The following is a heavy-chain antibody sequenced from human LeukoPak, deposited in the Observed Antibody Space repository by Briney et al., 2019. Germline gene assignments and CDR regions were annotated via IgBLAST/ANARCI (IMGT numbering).Heavy chain of an antibody. J-gene: IGHJ6*02. CDR2: IRSKSYGETT. CDR1: GLTFGDYA. Sequence: PGRSLRLSCTASGLTFGDYAMNWVRQAPGKGLEWVGLIRSKSYGETTEYAASVRGRFTISRDDSRSVAYLQMNSLRAEDTAVYYCFGYISKSNYGMDVWGLGTTVTVSS. V-gene: IGHV3-49*04. CDR3: FGYISKSNYGMDV. D-gene: IGHD6-13*01.